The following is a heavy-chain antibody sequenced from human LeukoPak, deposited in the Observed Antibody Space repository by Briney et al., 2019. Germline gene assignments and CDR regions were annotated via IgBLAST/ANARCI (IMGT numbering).Heavy chain of an antibody. CDR1: GYNFTSYW. J-gene: IGHJ4*02. CDR2: IYPGESDT. CDR3: ARQGSSGWRDFDY. V-gene: IGHV5-51*01. D-gene: IGHD6-19*01. Sequence: GESLEISCEGSGYNFTSYWIGGGRQLAGKGLEGMGIIYPGESDTRDSPSCQGQVTISADKSISTAYLQWSSLKASDTAMYYCARQGSSGWRDFDYWGQGTLVTVSS.